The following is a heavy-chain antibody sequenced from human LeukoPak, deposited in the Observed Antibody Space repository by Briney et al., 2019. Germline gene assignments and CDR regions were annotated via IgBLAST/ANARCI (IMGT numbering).Heavy chain of an antibody. V-gene: IGHV4-59*02. Sequence: SETLSLTCTVTGDSVYNYYWGWIRQPPGKGLEWIGYIYYTGSTTYNASLESRVTMSVDRSTNRFSLNLSSVTAADTAVYCCARAQMATVDPFFDSWGQGTPVTVSS. CDR1: GDSVYNYY. CDR3: ARAQMATVDPFFDS. CDR2: IYYTGST. D-gene: IGHD5-24*01. J-gene: IGHJ4*02.